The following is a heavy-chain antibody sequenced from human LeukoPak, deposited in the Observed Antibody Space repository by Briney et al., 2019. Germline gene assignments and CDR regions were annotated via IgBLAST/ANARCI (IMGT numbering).Heavy chain of an antibody. V-gene: IGHV3-23*01. J-gene: IGHJ4*02. CDR3: ARDHGSQDSGAWYVFDY. CDR1: GFTFNHYA. CDR2: INHHGHT. Sequence: SGGSLRLSCAASGFTFNHYAVSWVRQAPGKGLEWVSGINHHGHTFYADSVKGRFTISRDNSKNTVFLQMNSPRADDTAEYFCARDHGSQDSGAWYVFDYWGRGTLVTVSS. D-gene: IGHD6-19*01.